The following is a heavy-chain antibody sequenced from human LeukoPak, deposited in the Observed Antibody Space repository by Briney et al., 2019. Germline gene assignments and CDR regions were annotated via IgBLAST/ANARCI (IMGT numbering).Heavy chain of an antibody. Sequence: SGTLSLTCAVSGASISSSNWWNWVRQTPGKGLEWIGEIDHSGTTSYSPSLKSRVTFSVDKSNNQFSLKLNSVTAADTAVYYCAGNFYGLGSFDYWGQGTLVTVSS. CDR3: AGNFYGLGSFDY. CDR1: GASISSSNW. V-gene: IGHV4-4*02. J-gene: IGHJ4*02. CDR2: IDHSGTT. D-gene: IGHD3-10*01.